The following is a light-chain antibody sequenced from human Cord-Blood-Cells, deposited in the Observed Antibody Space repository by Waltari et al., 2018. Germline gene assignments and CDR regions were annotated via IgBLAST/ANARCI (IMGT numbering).Light chain of an antibody. J-gene: IGLJ3*02. CDR1: SSDVGGYNY. CDR2: DVS. V-gene: IGLV2-14*01. CDR3: SSYTSSSWV. Sequence: QSALTQPASVSGSPGQSITIPCTGTSSDVGGYNYVSWYQQHPGKAPKLMIYDVSNRPSGFSNRFSGSKSGNTASLTISGLQAEEEAEYCCSSYTSSSWVFGGGTKLTVL.